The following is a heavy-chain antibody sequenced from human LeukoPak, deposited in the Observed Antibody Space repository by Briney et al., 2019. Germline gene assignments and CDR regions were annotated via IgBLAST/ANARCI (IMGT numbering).Heavy chain of an antibody. CDR3: ARGFGMTTVTGFDY. CDR1: GVSISTFY. V-gene: IGHV4-34*01. J-gene: IGHJ4*02. CDR2: INHSGST. Sequence: SETLSLTCTVSGVSISTFYWSWIRQPPGKGPEWIGEINHSGSTNYNPSLKSRVTISVDTSKNQFSLRLSSVTAADTAVYYCARGFGMTTVTGFDYWGQGTLVTVSS. D-gene: IGHD4-17*01.